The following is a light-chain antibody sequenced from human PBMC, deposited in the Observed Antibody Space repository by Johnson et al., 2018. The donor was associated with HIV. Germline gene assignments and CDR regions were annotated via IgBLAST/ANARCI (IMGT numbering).Light chain of an antibody. Sequence: QSVLTQPPSVSAAPGQKVTISCSGSSSNIRNNYVSWYQQLPGTAPKLLIYDNNKRPSGIPDRFSGSKSGTSATLSITGLQTGDEADYYCGTWDSSLSANVFGTGTKVTVL. J-gene: IGLJ1*01. V-gene: IGLV1-51*01. CDR3: GTWDSSLSANV. CDR1: SSNIRNNY. CDR2: DNN.